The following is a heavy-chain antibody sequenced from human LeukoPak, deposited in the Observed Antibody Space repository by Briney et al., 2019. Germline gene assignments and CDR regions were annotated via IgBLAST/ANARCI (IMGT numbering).Heavy chain of an antibody. D-gene: IGHD1-26*01. V-gene: IGHV4-59*08. J-gene: IGHJ1*01. Sequence: SETLSLTCTVSGGSLSPYYWTWIRQPPGKGLEWIGYVYHTGTTRYNPSLNSRVTISVETSKNQFSLRLNSVTAADTAIYYCARLDSGDHGNIPHWGQGTLVTVSS. CDR3: ARLDSGDHGNIPH. CDR1: GGSLSPYY. CDR2: VYHTGTT.